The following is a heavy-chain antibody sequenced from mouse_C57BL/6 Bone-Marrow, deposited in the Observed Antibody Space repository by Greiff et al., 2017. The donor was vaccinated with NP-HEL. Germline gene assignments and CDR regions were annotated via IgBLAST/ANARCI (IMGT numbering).Heavy chain of an antibody. Sequence: EVQLQESGGDLVKPGGSLKLSCAASGFTFSSYGMSWVRQTPDKRLEWVATISSGGSYTYYPDSVKGRFTISRDNAKNTLYLQMSSLKSEDTAMYYCARGYYSNYVWFAYWGQGTLVTVSA. D-gene: IGHD2-5*01. V-gene: IGHV5-6*01. CDR3: ARGYYSNYVWFAY. CDR2: ISSGGSYT. J-gene: IGHJ3*01. CDR1: GFTFSSYG.